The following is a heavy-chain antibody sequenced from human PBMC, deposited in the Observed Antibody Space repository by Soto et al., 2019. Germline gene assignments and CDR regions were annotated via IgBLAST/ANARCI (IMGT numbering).Heavy chain of an antibody. J-gene: IGHJ4*02. CDR3: TRVRPAISDFDY. Sequence: GGSLRLSFTASGFTFGDYAMSWFRQAPGKGLEWVGFIRGKAYGGTTEYAASVKGRFTISRDDSKSIAYLQMNSLKTEDTAVYYCTRVRPAISDFDYWGQGTLVTVSS. CDR1: GFTFGDYA. D-gene: IGHD2-2*01. V-gene: IGHV3-49*03. CDR2: IRGKAYGGTT.